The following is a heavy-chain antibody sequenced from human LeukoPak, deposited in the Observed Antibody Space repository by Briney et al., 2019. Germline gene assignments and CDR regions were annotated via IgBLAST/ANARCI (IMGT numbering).Heavy chain of an antibody. CDR1: GYTFTGYD. V-gene: IGHV1-8*01. D-gene: IGHD6-25*01. Sequence: GASVKVSCKASGYTFTGYDINWVRQATGQGLEWMGWMNPNSGNTGYAQKFQGRVTMARNTSISTAYMELSSLRSEDTAVYYCARGSRGGYDFDYWGQGTLVTVSS. J-gene: IGHJ4*02. CDR3: ARGSRGGYDFDY. CDR2: MNPNSGNT.